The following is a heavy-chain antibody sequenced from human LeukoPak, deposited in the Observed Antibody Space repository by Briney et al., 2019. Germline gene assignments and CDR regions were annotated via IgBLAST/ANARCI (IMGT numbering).Heavy chain of an antibody. Sequence: PGGSLRLSCAASGFTFSSYAMSWVRQAPGKGLEWVSAISGSGGSTYYADSVKGRFTISRDNSKNTLYLQMNSLRAEDTAVYYCAKDYYDSSGYYSPDMYNWFDPWGQGTLVTVSS. V-gene: IGHV3-23*01. CDR1: GFTFSSYA. CDR2: ISGSGGST. D-gene: IGHD3-22*01. J-gene: IGHJ5*02. CDR3: AKDYYDSSGYYSPDMYNWFDP.